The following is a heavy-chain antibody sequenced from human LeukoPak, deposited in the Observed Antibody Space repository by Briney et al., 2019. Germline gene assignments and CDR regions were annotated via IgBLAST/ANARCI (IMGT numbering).Heavy chain of an antibody. V-gene: IGHV3-66*02. CDR1: GFTVSSNY. Sequence: GGSLRRSCAASGFTVSSNYMSWVRQAPGKGLEWVSVIYSGGSTYYADSVKGRFTISRDNSKNTLYLQMNSLRAEDTAVYYCARSAIVPADDYWGQGTLVTVSS. J-gene: IGHJ4*02. D-gene: IGHD2-2*01. CDR2: IYSGGST. CDR3: ARSAIVPADDY.